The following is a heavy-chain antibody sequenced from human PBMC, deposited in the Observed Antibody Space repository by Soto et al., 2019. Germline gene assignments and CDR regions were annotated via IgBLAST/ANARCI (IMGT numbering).Heavy chain of an antibody. V-gene: IGHV4-34*01. CDR1: GESFSSYY. CDR2: INRSGST. CDR3: ARPGADTSYYFDY. Sequence: SETLSLTCAVYGESFSSYYWSWIRQPPGKGLEWIGEINRSGSTNYNPSLKSRVTISVDTSKNQVSLKLTSVTAADTAVYYCARPGADTSYYFDYWGQGTLVTVSS. D-gene: IGHD3-22*01. J-gene: IGHJ4*02.